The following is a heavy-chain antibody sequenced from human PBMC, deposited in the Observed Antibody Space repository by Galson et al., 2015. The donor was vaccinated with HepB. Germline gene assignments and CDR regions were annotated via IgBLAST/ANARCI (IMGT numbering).Heavy chain of an antibody. CDR1: GYTLTSYG. Sequence: SVKVSCKASGYTLTSYGVSWVRQAPGQGLEWMGWISAYNGNTNSAQKLQGRVTMTTDTSTSTAYMELRSLRSDDTAVYYCARDTLGYCSGGSRHSAAFDIWGQGTMVTVSS. CDR3: ARDTLGYCSGGSRHSAAFDI. V-gene: IGHV1-18*04. D-gene: IGHD2-15*01. J-gene: IGHJ3*02. CDR2: ISAYNGNT.